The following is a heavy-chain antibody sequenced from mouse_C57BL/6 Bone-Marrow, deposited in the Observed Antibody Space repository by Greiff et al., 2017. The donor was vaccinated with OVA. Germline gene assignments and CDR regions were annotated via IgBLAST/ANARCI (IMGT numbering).Heavy chain of an antibody. CDR1: GYSITSGYY. V-gene: IGHV3-6*01. CDR3: AREGWSLPEMDY. Sequence: DVQLQESGPGLVKPSQSLSLTCSVTGYSITSGYYWNWIRQFPGNKLEWMGYISYDGSNNYNPSLKNRISITRDTSKNQFFLKLNSVTTEDTATYYCAREGWSLPEMDYWGQGTSVTVSS. J-gene: IGHJ4*01. D-gene: IGHD2-3*01. CDR2: ISYDGSN.